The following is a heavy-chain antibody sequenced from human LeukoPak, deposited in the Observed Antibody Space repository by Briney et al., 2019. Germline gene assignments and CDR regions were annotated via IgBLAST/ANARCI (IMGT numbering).Heavy chain of an antibody. CDR1: GFTFSSYW. V-gene: IGHV3-7*05. D-gene: IGHD1-26*01. CDR2: INQDGSEK. Sequence: GGSLRLSCAASGFTFSSYWMSWVRQAPGQGLEGVASINQDGSEKYYVDSVKGRFTISRDNAKKSVYLQMNSLRDEDTAVYYCARNPPKWEGDYWGQGTLVTVSS. CDR3: ARNPPKWEGDY. J-gene: IGHJ4*02.